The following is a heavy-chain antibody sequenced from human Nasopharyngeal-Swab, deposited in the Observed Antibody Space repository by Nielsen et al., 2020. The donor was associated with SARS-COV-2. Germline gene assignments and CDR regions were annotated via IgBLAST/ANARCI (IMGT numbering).Heavy chain of an antibody. J-gene: IGHJ3*02. CDR2: ISSSSSTI. CDR3: AKDRGQWLVLDAFDI. Sequence: GESLKISCAASGFTFSSYSMNWVRQAPGKGLEWVSYISSSSSTIYYADSVKGRFTISRDNAKNSLYLQMNSLRAEDTAVYYCAKDRGQWLVLDAFDIWGQGTMVTVSS. D-gene: IGHD6-19*01. CDR1: GFTFSSYS. V-gene: IGHV3-48*01.